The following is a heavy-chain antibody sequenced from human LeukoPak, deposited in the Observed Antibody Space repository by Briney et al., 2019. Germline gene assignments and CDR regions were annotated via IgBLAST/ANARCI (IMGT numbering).Heavy chain of an antibody. Sequence: SSETLSLTCSVSGGSISGSYWTWIRQPPGKGLEWIGYTYYSGSTNYNPSLKSRVTISVDTSKNQFSLKLSSVTAADTAVYYCARRHCSGGSCYVDNWGQGTLVTVSS. CDR3: ARRHCSGGSCYVDN. CDR2: TYYSGST. V-gene: IGHV4-59*01. D-gene: IGHD2-15*01. J-gene: IGHJ4*02. CDR1: GGSISGSY.